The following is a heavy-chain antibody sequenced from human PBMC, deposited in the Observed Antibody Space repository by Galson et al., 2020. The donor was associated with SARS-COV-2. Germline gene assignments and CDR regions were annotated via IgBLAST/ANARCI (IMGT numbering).Heavy chain of an antibody. V-gene: IGHV4-39*01. D-gene: IGHD5-12*01. J-gene: IGHJ1*01. CDR1: GGSISSSNYY. Sequence: SETLSLTCTVSGGSISSSNYYWGWIRQPPGQELEWIGSNYYSGSTYYNPSLKSRVTISVDTSKNQLSLKLSSVTAADTAVYYCARHAKWRENTNVQHWGQGTLVTVSS. CDR3: ARHAKWRENTNVQH. CDR2: NYYSGST.